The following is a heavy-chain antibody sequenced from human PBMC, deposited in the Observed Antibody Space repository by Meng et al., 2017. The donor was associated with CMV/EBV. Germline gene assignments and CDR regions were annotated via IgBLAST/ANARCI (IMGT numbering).Heavy chain of an antibody. CDR1: GYTFTGYY. CDR3: ARGADIVVVPAATDAFDI. Sequence: ASVKVSCKASGYTFTGYYMHWVRQATGQGLEWMGWMNPNSGKTGYAQKFQGRVTMTRNTSISTAYMELSSLRSEDTAVYSCARGADIVVVPAATDAFDIWGQGTMVTVSS. CDR2: MNPNSGKT. D-gene: IGHD2-2*01. J-gene: IGHJ3*02. V-gene: IGHV1-8*02.